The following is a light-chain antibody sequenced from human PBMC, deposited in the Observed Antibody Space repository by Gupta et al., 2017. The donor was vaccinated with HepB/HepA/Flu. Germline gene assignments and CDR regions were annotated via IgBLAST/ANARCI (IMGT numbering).Light chain of an antibody. CDR1: RNNVGEQG. V-gene: IGLV10-54*04. CDR2: RHN. CDR3: SAWDSSPRAWV. Sequence: QALLTHPPSASTGLRQAATPTCTGNRNNVGEQGAAWLQQHHSHPPKLLYYRHNNRPSGISGRFSASRAGNAGSLANTGIQPGDEADYYCSAWDSSPRAWVVGGGAK. J-gene: IGLJ3*02.